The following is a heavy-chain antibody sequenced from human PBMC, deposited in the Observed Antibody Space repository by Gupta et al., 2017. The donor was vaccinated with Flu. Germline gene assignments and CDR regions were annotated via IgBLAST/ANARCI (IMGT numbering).Heavy chain of an antibody. D-gene: IGHD2-2*01. CDR2: LSHSGDTT. J-gene: IGHJ6*03. CDR3: AKQYIVVISAAQPYYYYMDV. V-gene: IGHV3-23*01. Sequence: QEPGKGLEWISTLSHSGDTTYYADSVQGRFTISRDNSENTLFLQMNSLRAEDTAVYYCAKQYIVVISAAQPYYYYMDVWGKGTTVTVSS.